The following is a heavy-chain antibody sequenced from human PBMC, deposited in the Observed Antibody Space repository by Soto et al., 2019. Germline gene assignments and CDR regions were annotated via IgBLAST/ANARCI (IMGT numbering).Heavy chain of an antibody. CDR2: IIPIFGTA. CDR1: VGTVSSYA. D-gene: IGHD2-2*01. Sequence: QVQLVQSGAEVKKPGSSVKVSCKAAVGTVSSYAISWVRQAPGQGLEWRGGIIPIFGTANSAQKFQGRVTIPADESTSPAYMELRSLRSEDTAVYYCAKGDIVVVPAARRGYYYGMDVWGKGPKVTVSS. V-gene: IGHV1-69*01. J-gene: IGHJ6*04. CDR3: AKGDIVVVPAARRGYYYGMDV.